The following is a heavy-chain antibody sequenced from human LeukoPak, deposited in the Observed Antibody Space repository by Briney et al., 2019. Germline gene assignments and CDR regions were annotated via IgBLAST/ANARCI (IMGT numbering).Heavy chain of an antibody. CDR2: ISSGDGGYI. CDR1: GFTFSSYA. D-gene: IGHD2-2*01. V-gene: IGHV3-21*01. CDR3: ARGNAPLPFDY. J-gene: IGHJ4*02. Sequence: PGGSLRLSCAASGFTFSSYAMSWVRQAPGNGLEWVSSISSGDGGYIYYSDSVRGRFTISRDNAEDSVYLQMKSLRAEDTAVYYCARGNAPLPFDYWGQGTPVTVSS.